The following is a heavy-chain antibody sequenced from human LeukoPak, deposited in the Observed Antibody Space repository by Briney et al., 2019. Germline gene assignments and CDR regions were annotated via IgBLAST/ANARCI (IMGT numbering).Heavy chain of an antibody. V-gene: IGHV1-8*03. CDR3: ARDPSSYGPP. D-gene: IGHD3-10*01. CDR1: GYTFTSYD. J-gene: IGHJ5*02. CDR2: MSPKSANT. Sequence: ASVKVSCKASGYTFTSYDINWVRQASGQGLEWMGWMSPKSANTGYAQKFRGRVTITRDTSISTAYMELSSLRSEDTAVYYCARDPSSYGPPWGQGTLVTVSS.